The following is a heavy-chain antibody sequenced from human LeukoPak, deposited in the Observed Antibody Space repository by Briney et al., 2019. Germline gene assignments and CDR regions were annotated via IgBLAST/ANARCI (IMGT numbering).Heavy chain of an antibody. Sequence: GGSLRLSCAASGFTLRSYSMNWVRQAPGKGLEWVSSISDSDNSMYYANSVKGRSTISRDNTKNSLYLQMNSLRAEDTAVYYCAREAEEAFDIWGQGTMVTVSS. CDR1: GFTLRSYS. CDR3: AREAEEAFDI. CDR2: ISDSDNSM. D-gene: IGHD1-14*01. J-gene: IGHJ3*02. V-gene: IGHV3-21*01.